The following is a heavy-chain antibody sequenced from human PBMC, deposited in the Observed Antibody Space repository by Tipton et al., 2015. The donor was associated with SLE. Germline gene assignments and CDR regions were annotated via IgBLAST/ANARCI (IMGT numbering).Heavy chain of an antibody. D-gene: IGHD5-24*01. CDR3: ARDPLEGAFDI. Sequence: SLRLSCAASGFTFSSYGMHWVRQAPGKGLEWVAVIWYDGSNKYYADSVKGRFTISRDNSKNTLYLQMNSLRAEDTAVYYCARDPLEGAFDIRGQGTMVTVSS. J-gene: IGHJ3*02. V-gene: IGHV3-33*01. CDR2: IWYDGSNK. CDR1: GFTFSSYG.